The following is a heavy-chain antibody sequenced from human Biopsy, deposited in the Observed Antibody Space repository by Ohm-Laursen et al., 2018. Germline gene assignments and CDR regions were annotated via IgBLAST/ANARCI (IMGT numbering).Heavy chain of an antibody. CDR1: GYTFTNYA. Sequence: SVKVSCKASGYTFTNYAINWVRQAPGQGLEWLGWISVKTGNTNYTQKFQGRVTMTTDTSTNTAYMELRSLRSDDTALYYCAREGTSVTFFGKISDYYFDFWGPGTVVTVSS. D-gene: IGHD3-3*01. CDR2: ISVKTGNT. V-gene: IGHV1-18*01. CDR3: AREGTSVTFFGKISDYYFDF. J-gene: IGHJ4*02.